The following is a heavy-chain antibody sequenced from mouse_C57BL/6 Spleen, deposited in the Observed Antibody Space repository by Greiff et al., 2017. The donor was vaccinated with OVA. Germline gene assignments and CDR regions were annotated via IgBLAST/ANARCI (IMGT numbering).Heavy chain of an antibody. CDR3: ARWDYDGGYYYAMDY. J-gene: IGHJ4*01. CDR2: IYPGDGDT. Sequence: QVQLKQSGAELVKPGASVKISCKASGYAFSSYWMNWVKQRPGKGLEWIGQIYPGDGDTNYNGKFKGKATLTADKSSSTAYMQLSSLTSEDSAVYFCARWDYDGGYYYAMDYWGQGTSVTVSS. CDR1: GYAFSSYW. D-gene: IGHD2-4*01. V-gene: IGHV1-80*01.